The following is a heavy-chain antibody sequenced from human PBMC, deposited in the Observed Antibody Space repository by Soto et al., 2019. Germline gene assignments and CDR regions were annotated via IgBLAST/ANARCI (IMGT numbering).Heavy chain of an antibody. CDR2: IWYDGSNK. Sequence: GGSLRLSCAASGFTFSSYGMHWVRQAPGKGLEWVAVIWYDGSNKYYADSVKGRFTISRDNSKNTLYLQMNSLRAEDTAVYYCARDLLGYYDSSGCIDPWGQGTLVTVSS. V-gene: IGHV3-33*01. CDR3: ARDLLGYYDSSGCIDP. J-gene: IGHJ5*02. D-gene: IGHD3-22*01. CDR1: GFTFSSYG.